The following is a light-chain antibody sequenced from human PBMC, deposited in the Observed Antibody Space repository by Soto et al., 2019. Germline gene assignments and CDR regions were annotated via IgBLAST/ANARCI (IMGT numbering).Light chain of an antibody. CDR2: DAY. Sequence: EVVLTQSPDTLSLSPGATATLSCRASQSGDRYVDGYHQKVGQPPRLLIYDAYTRATGGGARFTGSGSATDFSLTITSLEPEDFAVYYCQQRGKWPSTFGPGTKVEMK. CDR3: QQRGKWPST. V-gene: IGKV3-11*01. CDR1: QSGDRY. J-gene: IGKJ2*02.